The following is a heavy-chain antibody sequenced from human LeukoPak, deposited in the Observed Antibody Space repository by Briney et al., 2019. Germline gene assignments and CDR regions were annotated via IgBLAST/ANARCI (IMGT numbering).Heavy chain of an antibody. Sequence: GGSLRLSCAASGFTFGYYTMNWVRQAPGEGLEWLSSISSTSYYIYYADSLKGRLTISRDNAKNSLYLQMNRRSAEATAVYYCAREYYYGSGSYPYYYYYMDVWGKGTTVTVSS. CDR1: GFTFGYYT. D-gene: IGHD3-10*01. CDR2: ISSTSYYI. J-gene: IGHJ6*03. V-gene: IGHV3-21*01. CDR3: AREYYYGSGSYPYYYYYMDV.